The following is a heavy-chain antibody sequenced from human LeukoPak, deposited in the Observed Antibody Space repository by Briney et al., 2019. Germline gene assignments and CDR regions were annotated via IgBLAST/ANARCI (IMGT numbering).Heavy chain of an antibody. CDR1: GYTFTSYY. V-gene: IGHV1-8*02. D-gene: IGHD3-10*01. CDR2: MNPDSGNT. J-gene: IGHJ5*02. CDR3: ARYITMVRGGSWFDP. Sequence: ASVKVSCKAFGYTFTSYYMHWVRQAAGQGLEWMGWMNPDSGNTGYARNFQGRVTMTRNTSISTAYMELSSLRSEDTAVYYCARYITMVRGGSWFDPWGQGTLVTVSS.